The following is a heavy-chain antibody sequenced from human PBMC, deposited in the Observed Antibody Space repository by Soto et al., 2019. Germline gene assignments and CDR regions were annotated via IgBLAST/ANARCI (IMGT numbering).Heavy chain of an antibody. V-gene: IGHV2-5*01. CDR1: GFSLSTSGVG. J-gene: IGHJ4*02. Sequence: SGPTLVNPTQTLTLTCTFSGFSLSTSGVGVGWIRQPPGKALEWLALIYWNDDKRYSPSLKSRLTITKDTSKSQVVLTMTNMDPVDTATYYCAHSTVVVVAATRTFGYWGQGTLVTVSS. CDR2: IYWNDDK. CDR3: AHSTVVVVAATRTFGY. D-gene: IGHD2-15*01.